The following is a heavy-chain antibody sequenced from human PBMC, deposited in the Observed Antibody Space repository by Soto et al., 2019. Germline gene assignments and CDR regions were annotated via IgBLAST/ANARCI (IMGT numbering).Heavy chain of an antibody. D-gene: IGHD6-6*01. CDR2: ISYDGSNK. CDR3: ANVVGYSSSSEEFDY. Sequence: EGSLRLSCAASGFTFSSYGMHWVRQAPGKGLEWVAVISYDGSNKYYADSVKGRFTISRDNSKNTLYLQMNSLRAEDTAVYYCANVVGYSSSSEEFDYWGQGTLVTVSS. V-gene: IGHV3-30*18. J-gene: IGHJ4*02. CDR1: GFTFSSYG.